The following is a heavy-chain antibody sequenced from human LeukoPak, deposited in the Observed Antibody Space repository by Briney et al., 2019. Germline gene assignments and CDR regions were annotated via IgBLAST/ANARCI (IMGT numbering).Heavy chain of an antibody. Sequence: PSETLSLTCTVSGGSISGYYWSWIRQPPGKGLEWIGYIYHSGSTIYNPSLKSRVTISVDTSKNQFSLKVSSVTAADTAVYYCARRIAARPRGYWFDPWGQGTLVTVSS. CDR2: IYHSGST. D-gene: IGHD6-6*01. CDR3: ARRIAARPRGYWFDP. J-gene: IGHJ5*02. CDR1: GGSISGYY. V-gene: IGHV4-59*12.